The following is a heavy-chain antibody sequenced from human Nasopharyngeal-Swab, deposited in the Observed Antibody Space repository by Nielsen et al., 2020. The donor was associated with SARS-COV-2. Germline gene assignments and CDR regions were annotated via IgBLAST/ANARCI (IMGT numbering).Heavy chain of an antibody. Sequence: SETLSLTCAMYGGSLSGYYWSWIRQPPGKGLEWIGEINHSGSTDYNPSHKSRVTISLDTSKNQFPLKLRSVTAADTAVYYCAEKGYTSSWYFYWGQGTLVTVSS. V-gene: IGHV4-34*01. CDR1: GGSLSGYY. CDR3: AEKGYTSSWYFY. J-gene: IGHJ4*02. D-gene: IGHD6-13*01. CDR2: INHSGST.